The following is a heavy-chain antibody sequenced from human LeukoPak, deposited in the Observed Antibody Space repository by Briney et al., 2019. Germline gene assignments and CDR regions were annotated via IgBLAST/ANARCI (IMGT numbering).Heavy chain of an antibody. D-gene: IGHD6-13*01. CDR3: ARGYSRTDYFDY. J-gene: IGHJ4*02. Sequence: SETLSLTCTVSGGSIISGSYYWNWIRQPAGKGLEWVGRIYSAGSANYNPSLKSRVTISVDTSKNQFSLNLSSVTDTDTAVYYCARGYSRTDYFDYWGQGTLVTVSS. V-gene: IGHV4-61*02. CDR1: GGSIISGSYY. CDR2: IYSAGSA.